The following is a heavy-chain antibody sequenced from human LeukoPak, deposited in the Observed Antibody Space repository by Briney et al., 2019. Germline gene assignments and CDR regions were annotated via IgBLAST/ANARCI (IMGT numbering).Heavy chain of an antibody. V-gene: IGHV5-51*01. CDR2: IYPGDSDI. Sequence: GESLKISCKASGYSFTTYWIGWVRQMPGKGLEWMGLIYPGDSDIRYGPSFQGQVTISADKSISTAYLQWSSLKASDTAIYYCARRSDYVGDYWGQGTLVTAS. CDR1: GYSFTTYW. J-gene: IGHJ4*02. CDR3: ARRSDYVGDY. D-gene: IGHD4-17*01.